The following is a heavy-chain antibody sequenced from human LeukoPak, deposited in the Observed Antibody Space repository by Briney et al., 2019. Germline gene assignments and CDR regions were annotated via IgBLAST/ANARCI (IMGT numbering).Heavy chain of an antibody. J-gene: IGHJ4*02. Sequence: SETLSLTCTVSGGSISSYYWSWIRQPPGKGLEWIGYIYTSGSTNYNPSLKSRVTISVDTSKNQFSLKLSPVTAADTAVYYCARHGTRTQFYFDYWGQGTLVTVSS. CDR1: GGSISSYY. D-gene: IGHD1-7*01. CDR3: ARHGTRTQFYFDY. CDR2: IYTSGST. V-gene: IGHV4-4*09.